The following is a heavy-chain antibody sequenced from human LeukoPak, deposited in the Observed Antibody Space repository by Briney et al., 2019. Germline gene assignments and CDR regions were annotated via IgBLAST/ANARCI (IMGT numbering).Heavy chain of an antibody. CDR1: GFTFSSFS. CDR3: ARDLISGDYTFDY. D-gene: IGHD4-11*01. CDR2: ISSTSRTI. J-gene: IGHJ4*02. V-gene: IGHV3-48*02. Sequence: PGGSLRLSCAASGFTFSSFSMNWVRQAPGKGLEWVSYISSTSRTISYADAVKGGFTVSRDNAEDSLYLQMNSLRDEDTAVYYCARDLISGDYTFDYWGQGALVTVSS.